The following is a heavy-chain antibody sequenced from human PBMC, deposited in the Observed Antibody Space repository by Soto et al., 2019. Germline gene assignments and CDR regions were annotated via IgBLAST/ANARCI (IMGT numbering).Heavy chain of an antibody. Sequence: GGSLRLSCAASGFTVSSNYMSWVRQAPGKGLEWVSVIYSGGSTYYADSVKGRFTISRDNSKNTLYLQMNSLRAEDTAVYYCASALRDTAPFDYWGQGTLVTVSS. J-gene: IGHJ4*02. D-gene: IGHD5-18*01. CDR1: GFTVSSNY. CDR2: IYSGGST. CDR3: ASALRDTAPFDY. V-gene: IGHV3-53*01.